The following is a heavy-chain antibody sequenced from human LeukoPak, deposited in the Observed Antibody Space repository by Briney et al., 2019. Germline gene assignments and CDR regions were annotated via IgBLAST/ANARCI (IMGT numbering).Heavy chain of an antibody. J-gene: IGHJ4*02. Sequence: GGSLRLSCAASGFTFGDYYMSWIRQAPGKGLEWVSYISSSSSYTNYADSVKGRFTISRDNAKNSLYLQMDSLRAEDTAVYYCARDSPRSVRYFDYWGQGALVTVSS. CDR1: GFTFGDYY. V-gene: IGHV3-11*06. CDR3: ARDSPRSVRYFDY. CDR2: ISSSSSYT. D-gene: IGHD4-17*01.